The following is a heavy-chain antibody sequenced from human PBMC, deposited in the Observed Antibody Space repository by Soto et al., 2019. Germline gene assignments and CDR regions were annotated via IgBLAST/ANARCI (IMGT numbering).Heavy chain of an antibody. CDR3: ARVSSIAVAGIPGRPMSDYYYYGMDV. V-gene: IGHV1-69*13. J-gene: IGHJ6*02. Sequence: GASVKVSCKASGGTFSSYAISWVRQAPGQGLEWMGGIIPIFGTANYAQKFQGRVTITADESTSTAYMELSSLRSEDTAVYYCARVSSIAVAGIPGRPMSDYYYYGMDVWGQGTTVTVSS. D-gene: IGHD6-19*01. CDR1: GGTFSSYA. CDR2: IIPIFGTA.